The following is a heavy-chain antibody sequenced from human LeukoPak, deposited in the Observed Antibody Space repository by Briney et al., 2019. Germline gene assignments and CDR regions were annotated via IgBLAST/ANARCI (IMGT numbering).Heavy chain of an antibody. CDR1: GFTFSTYN. Sequence: GSLRLSCAASGFTFSTYNMNWVRQAPGRGLEWIGSIYYSGSTYYNPSLKSRVTISVETSKNKFSLKVSSVTAADTAVYYCARQTWIELWHFDYWGQGALVTVSS. CDR2: IYYSGST. D-gene: IGHD5-18*01. CDR3: ARQTWIELWHFDY. J-gene: IGHJ4*02. V-gene: IGHV4-39*01.